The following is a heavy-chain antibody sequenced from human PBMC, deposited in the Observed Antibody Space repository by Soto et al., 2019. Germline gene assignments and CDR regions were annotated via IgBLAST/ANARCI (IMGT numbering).Heavy chain of an antibody. Sequence: PGESLKISCKGSGYSFTSYWIGWVRQMPGKGLEWMGIIYPGDSDTRYSPSFQGQVTISADKSISTAYLQWSSLNASDTAMYYCAMSYCSGGRCYSGWDYYYYYGMDVWGQGTTVTVSS. D-gene: IGHD2-15*01. V-gene: IGHV5-51*01. CDR3: AMSYCSGGRCYSGWDYYYYYGMDV. CDR1: GYSFTSYW. J-gene: IGHJ6*02. CDR2: IYPGDSDT.